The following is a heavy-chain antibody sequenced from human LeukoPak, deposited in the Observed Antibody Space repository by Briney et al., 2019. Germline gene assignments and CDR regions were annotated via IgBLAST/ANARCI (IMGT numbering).Heavy chain of an antibody. CDR3: ARGADSGYSSDN. J-gene: IGHJ4*02. Sequence: GGSLRLSCVGSKFTFSNYWMTWVRQAPGKGLERLANINIDGSQTYYIDSVKGRFTISRDNAKNSLYLQMNSLRAEDTAVYYCARGADSGYSSDNWGQGTLVSVSS. V-gene: IGHV3-7*01. CDR2: INIDGSQT. D-gene: IGHD3-9*01. CDR1: KFTFSNYW.